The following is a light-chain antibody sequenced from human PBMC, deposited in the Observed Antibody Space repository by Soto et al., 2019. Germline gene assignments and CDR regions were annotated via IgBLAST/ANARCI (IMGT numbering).Light chain of an antibody. CDR2: AVS. V-gene: IGLV2-14*01. Sequence: QSALTQPASVSGSPGQSITISCTGTSSDVGLYDYVSWYQQHPGKAPQLMIYAVSNRPSGVSNRFSASKSGNTASLFISGLQAEDEADYYCSPYTSDSSYVFGSGTKSPS. CDR3: SPYTSDSSYV. CDR1: SSDVGLYDY. J-gene: IGLJ1*01.